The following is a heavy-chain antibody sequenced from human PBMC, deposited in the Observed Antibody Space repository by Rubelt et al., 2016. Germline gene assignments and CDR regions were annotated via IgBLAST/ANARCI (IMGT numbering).Heavy chain of an antibody. CDR2: IYYSGST. Sequence: QLQLQESGPGLVKPSETLSLTCTVSGGSISSSSYYWGWIRQPPGKGLEWIGSIYYSGSTYYKPSLKSRVTISVDTCKNQFSLKLSSVTAADTAVYYCARGRGQEIAVAGTYYYYYMDVWGKGTTVTVSS. D-gene: IGHD6-19*01. CDR1: GGSISSSSYY. V-gene: IGHV4-39*01. CDR3: ARGRGQEIAVAGTYYYYYMDV. J-gene: IGHJ6*03.